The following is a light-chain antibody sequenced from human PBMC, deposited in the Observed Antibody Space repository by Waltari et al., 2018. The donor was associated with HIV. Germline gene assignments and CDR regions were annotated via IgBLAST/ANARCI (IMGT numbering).Light chain of an antibody. V-gene: IGLV1-44*01. J-gene: IGLJ2*01. CDR1: SNNIANYA. CDR3: STWDFSLNSVV. Sequence: QSALTQGASVSGTVGQKVTLSCTGNSNNIANYAVGWYQQISHGAPNTVVFGNSLPSGIPDRFSGSKSGTIASLTISGLQPEDEAVYYCSTWDFSLNSVVFGGGTKLTV. CDR2: GNS.